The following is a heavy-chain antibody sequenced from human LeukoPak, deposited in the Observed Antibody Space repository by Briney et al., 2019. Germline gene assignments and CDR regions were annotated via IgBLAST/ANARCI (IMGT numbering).Heavy chain of an antibody. Sequence: GGSLRLSCAASGFTFSSCWMNWVRQAPGKGLEWVANIKQDGSEKYYVDSVKGRFTISRDNAKNSLYLQMNSLRAEDTAVYYCARGSSWYYFDYWGQGTLVTVSS. J-gene: IGHJ4*02. CDR2: IKQDGSEK. D-gene: IGHD6-13*01. CDR1: GFTFSSCW. CDR3: ARGSSWYYFDY. V-gene: IGHV3-7*04.